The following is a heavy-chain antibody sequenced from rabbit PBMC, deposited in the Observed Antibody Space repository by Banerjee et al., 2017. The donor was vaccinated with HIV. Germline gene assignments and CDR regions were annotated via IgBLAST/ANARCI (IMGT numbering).Heavy chain of an antibody. CDR2: IGAGTGTT. Sequence: QEQLEESGGGLVKPEGSLTLTCKASGFSFSDRDVMCWVRQAPGKGLEWIGCIGAGTGTTYYASWAKGRFTISKTSSTTVTLQMTSLTAADTATYFCARDAGTGDYIDVYFALWGPGTLVTVS. CDR1: GFSFSDRDV. J-gene: IGHJ4*01. V-gene: IGHV1S45*01. D-gene: IGHD4-2*01. CDR3: ARDAGTGDYIDVYFAL.